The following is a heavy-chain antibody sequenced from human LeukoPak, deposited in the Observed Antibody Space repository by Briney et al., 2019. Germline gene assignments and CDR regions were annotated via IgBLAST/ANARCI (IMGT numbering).Heavy chain of an antibody. D-gene: IGHD6-13*01. Sequence: ASVKVSCKASGGTFSSYAISWVRQAPGQGREWMGGIIPIFGTANYAQKFQGRVTITADKSTSTAYMELSSLRSEDTAVYYCAREVAAYRFDYWGQGTLVTVSS. J-gene: IGHJ4*02. CDR1: GGTFSSYA. V-gene: IGHV1-69*06. CDR2: IIPIFGTA. CDR3: AREVAAYRFDY.